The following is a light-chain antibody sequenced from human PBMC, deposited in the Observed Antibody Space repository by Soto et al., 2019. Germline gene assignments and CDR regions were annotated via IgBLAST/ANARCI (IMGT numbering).Light chain of an antibody. CDR2: DDN. V-gene: IGLV1-51*01. CDR1: RSNIGAGYD. Sequence: QSVLTQPPSVSGAPGQRVTISCTGSRSNIGAGYDVHWYQQFPGTAPKLLIYDDNKRPSGIPDRFSGSKSGTSATLGITGFQTGDEADYYCGSWDSSLSAYVFGTGTKVTVL. CDR3: GSWDSSLSAYV. J-gene: IGLJ1*01.